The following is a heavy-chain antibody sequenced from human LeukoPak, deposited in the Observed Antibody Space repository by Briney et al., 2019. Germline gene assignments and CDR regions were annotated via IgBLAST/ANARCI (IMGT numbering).Heavy chain of an antibody. CDR1: GGSISSSSYY. V-gene: IGHV4-39*01. J-gene: IGHJ5*02. CDR2: IYYSGST. CDR3: AKNPNPLNWSDP. Sequence: PSETLSLTCTVSGGSISSSSYYWGWIRQPPGKGLEWIGSIYYSGSTYYNPSLKSRVTISVDTSKNQFSLKLSSVTAADTAVYYGAKNPNPLNWSDPWGKGTLVTASS.